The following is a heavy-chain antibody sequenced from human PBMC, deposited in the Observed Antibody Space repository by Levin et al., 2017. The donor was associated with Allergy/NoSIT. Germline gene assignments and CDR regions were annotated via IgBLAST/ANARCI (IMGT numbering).Heavy chain of an antibody. D-gene: IGHD3-9*01. CDR2: IYYSGST. Sequence: PSQTLSLTCPVSGGSISSSYWSWIRQPPGKGLEWIGYIYYSGSTNYNPSLKSRVTISVDTSKNQFSLKLSSVTAADTAVYYCARGIRYFDWFRGPFDPWGQGTLVTVSS. CDR1: GGSISSSY. J-gene: IGHJ5*02. V-gene: IGHV4-59*01. CDR3: ARGIRYFDWFRGPFDP.